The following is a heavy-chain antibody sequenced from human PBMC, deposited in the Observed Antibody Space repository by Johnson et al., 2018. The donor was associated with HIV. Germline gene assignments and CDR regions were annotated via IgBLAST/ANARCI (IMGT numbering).Heavy chain of an antibody. J-gene: IGHJ3*02. CDR2: ISYDGSNK. CDR3: ARDRAWGDNVVVAAYGAFDI. Sequence: QVQLVESGGGVVQPGRSLRLSCAASGFTFSSYAMHWVRQAPGKGLEWVAVISYDGSNKYYADSVTGRFTISRDNSKNTLYLQMNSLRAEDTAVYYCARDRAWGDNVVVAAYGAFDIWGQGTMVTVSS. D-gene: IGHD2-15*01. V-gene: IGHV3-30*04. CDR1: GFTFSSYA.